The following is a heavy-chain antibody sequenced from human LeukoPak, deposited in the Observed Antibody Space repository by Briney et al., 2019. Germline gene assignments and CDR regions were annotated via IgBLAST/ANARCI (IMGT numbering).Heavy chain of an antibody. CDR2: INYSGST. Sequence: SETLSLTCTVSGGSISSYYWSWIRQPPGKGLEWIGYINYSGSTNYNPSLKSRVTISIDTSKNQFSLKVSSVTAADTAVYYCARGYSTSLSRFDPWGKGTLVTVSS. CDR3: ARGYSTSLSRFDP. CDR1: GGSISSYY. D-gene: IGHD2-2*01. J-gene: IGHJ5*02. V-gene: IGHV4-59*01.